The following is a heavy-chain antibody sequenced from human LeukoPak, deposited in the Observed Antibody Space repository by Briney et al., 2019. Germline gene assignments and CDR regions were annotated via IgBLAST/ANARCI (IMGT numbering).Heavy chain of an antibody. Sequence: ASVNVSCKASGYTFTGYYMHWVRQAPGQGLEWMGWINPNSGGTNYAQKFQGRVTMTRDTSISTAYMELSRLRSDDTAVYYCARGGYVVVVAATYDYWGQGTLVTVSS. D-gene: IGHD2-15*01. CDR1: GYTFTGYY. CDR3: ARGGYVVVVAATYDY. J-gene: IGHJ4*02. V-gene: IGHV1-2*02. CDR2: INPNSGGT.